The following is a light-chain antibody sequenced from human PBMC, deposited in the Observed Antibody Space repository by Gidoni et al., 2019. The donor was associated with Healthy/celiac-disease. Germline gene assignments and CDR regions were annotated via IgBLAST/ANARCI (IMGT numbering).Light chain of an antibody. V-gene: IGKV1-39*01. J-gene: IGKJ1*01. Sequence: DIQMTQSPSSLSASVGDRVTITCRASQSISSYLNWYQQKPGKAPKLLIYAASSLQSGVPSRFSGSGSGTDFTLTISSLQPEDFATYYCQQSYSSVTVXQXTKVXIK. CDR2: AAS. CDR3: QQSYSSVT. CDR1: QSISSY.